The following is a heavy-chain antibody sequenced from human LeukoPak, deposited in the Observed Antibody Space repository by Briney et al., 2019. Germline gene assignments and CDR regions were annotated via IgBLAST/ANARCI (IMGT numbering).Heavy chain of an antibody. CDR1: GFSFTNAW. D-gene: IGHD3-10*01. V-gene: IGHV3-15*05. Sequence: GGSLRLSCAASGFSFTNAWMSWVRQAPGKGLEWVGRIKSKTDGGTIDYAAPAKGRFTISRDDSKNTPFLQMNSLKIEDTAVYYCTTVTLRPVGLWGQGTLVTVSS. CDR2: IKSKTDGGTI. CDR3: TTVTLRPVGL. J-gene: IGHJ4*02.